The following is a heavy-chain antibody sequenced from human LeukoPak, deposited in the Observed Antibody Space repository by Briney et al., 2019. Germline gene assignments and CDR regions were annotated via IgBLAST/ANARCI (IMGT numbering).Heavy chain of an antibody. D-gene: IGHD6-6*01. CDR1: GFTFDDYA. V-gene: IGHV3-9*01. CDR2: ISWNSGSI. J-gene: IGHJ4*02. CDR3: VRELAT. Sequence: GRSLRLSCAASGFTFDDYAMHWVRQAPGKGLEWVSGISWNSGSIGYADSVKGRFTISRDNAKNSLYLQMNSLRAEDTAVYYCVRELATWGQGTLFTVSS.